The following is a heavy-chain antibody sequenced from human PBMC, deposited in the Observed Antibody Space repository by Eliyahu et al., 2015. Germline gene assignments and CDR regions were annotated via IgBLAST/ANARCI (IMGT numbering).Heavy chain of an antibody. CDR1: GLTFSNTW. J-gene: IGHJ4*02. D-gene: IGHD4-23*01. CDR3: ATDLRWEHDRDY. Sequence: EVQLVESGGGLVEPGGSLRLXCAVSGLTFSNTWMNWVRQAPGKGLEWGGRSRSEGDGEEVDYAAPVKGRFTISRDASKNTLYLQMYSLKTEDTALYYCATDLRWEHDRDYWGQGTLVTVSS. CDR2: SRSEGDGEEV. V-gene: IGHV3-15*01.